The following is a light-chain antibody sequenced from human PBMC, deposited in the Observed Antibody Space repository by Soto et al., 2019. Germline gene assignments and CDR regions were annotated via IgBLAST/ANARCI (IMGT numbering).Light chain of an antibody. CDR1: QSISRQ. V-gene: IGKV1-5*03. CDR3: LQYRSYWT. J-gene: IGKJ1*01. CDR2: QAS. Sequence: DIQMTQSPSTLSASVGDRVSITCRASQSISRQLAWYQQKPGKAPNLLIYQASNLETGVPSRFTGSGAATEFTLNISSLQPDDLATYCCLQYRSYWTFGQGTKVEV.